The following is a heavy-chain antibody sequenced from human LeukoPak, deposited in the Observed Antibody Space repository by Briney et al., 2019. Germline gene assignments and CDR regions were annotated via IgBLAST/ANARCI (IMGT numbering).Heavy chain of an antibody. D-gene: IGHD4-17*01. J-gene: IGHJ4*02. CDR3: AKDPNEYGDYVGYFDY. V-gene: IGHV3-30*18. Sequence: GGSLRLSCAASGFTFSSYGMHWVRQAPGKGLGWVAVISYDGSNKYYADSVKGRFTISRDNSKNTLYLQMNSLRAEDTAVYYCAKDPNEYGDYVGYFDYWGQGTLVTVSS. CDR2: ISYDGSNK. CDR1: GFTFSSYG.